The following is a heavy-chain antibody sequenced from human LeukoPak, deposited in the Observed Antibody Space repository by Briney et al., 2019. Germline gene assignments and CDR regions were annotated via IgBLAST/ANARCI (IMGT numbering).Heavy chain of an antibody. J-gene: IGHJ4*02. D-gene: IGHD3-10*01. V-gene: IGHV3-30*04. CDR1: GFTFSSYA. Sequence: GGSLRLSCAASGFTFSSYAMHWVRQAPGKGLEWVAVISYDGSNKYYADSVKGRFTISRDNSKNTLYLQMNSLRAEDTAVYYCETVLLWFGGQGTLVTVSS. CDR3: ETVLLWF. CDR2: ISYDGSNK.